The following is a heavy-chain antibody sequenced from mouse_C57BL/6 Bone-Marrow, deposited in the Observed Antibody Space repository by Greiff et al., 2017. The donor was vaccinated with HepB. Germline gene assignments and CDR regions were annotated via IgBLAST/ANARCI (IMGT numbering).Heavy chain of an antibody. CDR1: GYTFTSYW. J-gene: IGHJ2*01. V-gene: IGHV1-64*01. Sequence: LVESGAELVKPGASVKLSCKASGYTFTSYWMHWVKQRPGQGLEWIGMIHPNSGSTNYNEKFKSKATLTVDKSSSTAYMQLSSLTSEDSAVYYCARERGAAVGVDYWGQGTTLTVSS. CDR3: ARERGAAVGVDY. D-gene: IGHD1-1*01. CDR2: IHPNSGST.